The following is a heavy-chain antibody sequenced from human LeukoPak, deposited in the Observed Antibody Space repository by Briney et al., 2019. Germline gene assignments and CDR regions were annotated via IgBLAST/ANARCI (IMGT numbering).Heavy chain of an antibody. CDR3: ARVSWGKGFGY. D-gene: IGHD3-16*01. CDR2: IYYSGST. V-gene: IGHV4-39*07. J-gene: IGHJ4*02. Sequence: SETLSLTCTVSGGSISSSSYYWGWIRQPPGKGLEWIGSIYYSGSTYYNPSLKSRVTISVDTSKNQFSLKLSSVTAADTAVYYCARVSWGKGFGYWGQGTLVTVSS. CDR1: GGSISSSSYY.